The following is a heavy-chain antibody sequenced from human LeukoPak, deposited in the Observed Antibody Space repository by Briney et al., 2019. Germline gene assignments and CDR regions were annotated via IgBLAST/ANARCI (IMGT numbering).Heavy chain of an antibody. J-gene: IGHJ4*01. D-gene: IGHD2-21*02. CDR1: GFTFTSHA. Sequence: WGSLRLSCAASGFTFTSHAMSWVCQAPGKGLEWVSVISGSGATTYYADSVKGRFTISRDNSQNTLYLQMNSLRAEDTAVYYCAREPKNCGGDCYVLLDCWGHGTLVTVSS. V-gene: IGHV3-23*01. CDR3: AREPKNCGGDCYVLLDC. CDR2: ISGSGATT.